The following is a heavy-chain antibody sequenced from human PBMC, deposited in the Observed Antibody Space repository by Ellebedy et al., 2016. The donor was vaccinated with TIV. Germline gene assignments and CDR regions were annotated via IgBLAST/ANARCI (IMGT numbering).Heavy chain of an antibody. V-gene: IGHV4-4*07. CDR1: GGSISSYY. CDR3: ARQKDELRGWFNP. D-gene: IGHD1-1*01. J-gene: IGHJ5*02. CDR2: IYSDGSA. Sequence: SETLSLTXTVSGGSISSYYWSWIRQPAGQGLEWIGRIYSDGSANYNPSLKSRVTIFVDTSKNQFSLNLSSVTAADTAVYYCARQKDELRGWFNPWGQGTLVTVSS.